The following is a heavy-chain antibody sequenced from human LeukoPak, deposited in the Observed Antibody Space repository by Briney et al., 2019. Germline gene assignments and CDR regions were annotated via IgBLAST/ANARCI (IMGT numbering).Heavy chain of an antibody. CDR2: IYYSGST. V-gene: IGHV4-31*03. D-gene: IGHD6-6*01. CDR1: GGSISRGGYY. J-gene: IGHJ5*02. Sequence: SQTLSLTCTVSGGSISRGGYYWSWIRQHPGKGLEWIGYIYYSGSTYYNPSLKSRVTISVDTSKNQFSLKLSSVTAADTAVYYCARYSSSLRFDPWGQGTLVTVSS. CDR3: ARYSSSLRFDP.